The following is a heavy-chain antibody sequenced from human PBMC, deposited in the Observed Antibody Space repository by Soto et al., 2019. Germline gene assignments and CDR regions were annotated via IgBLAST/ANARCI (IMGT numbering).Heavy chain of an antibody. CDR3: ARGDGVSLSNDY. CDR2: IYYSGST. J-gene: IGHJ4*02. CDR1: GGSISRGDYY. D-gene: IGHD3-16*01. V-gene: IGHV4-30-4*01. Sequence: QVQLQESGPGLVKPSQTLSLTCTVSGGSISRGDYYWSWIRQPPGKGLEWIGYIYYSGSTYYNPSLKWRVTISVDTSKNQFSLKLSSVTAADTAVYYCARGDGVSLSNDYWGQGTLVTVSS.